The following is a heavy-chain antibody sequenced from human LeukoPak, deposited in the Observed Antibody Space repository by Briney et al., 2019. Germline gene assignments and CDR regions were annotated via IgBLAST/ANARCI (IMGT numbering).Heavy chain of an antibody. CDR1: GYSFTNHD. V-gene: IGHV1-3*03. CDR2: INPGNGGT. J-gene: IGHJ4*02. D-gene: IGHD2-2*02. Sequence: ASVKLSCKASGYSFTNHDMHWVRQAPGQSLEWMGFINPGNGGTKFSQEFQGRVTLTRDTSASTAYMELSSLSSDDMAMYYCTLYNYWGQGTLVTVSS. CDR3: TLYNY.